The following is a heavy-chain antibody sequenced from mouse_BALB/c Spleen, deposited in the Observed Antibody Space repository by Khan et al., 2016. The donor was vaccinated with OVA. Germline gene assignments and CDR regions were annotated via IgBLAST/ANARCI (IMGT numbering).Heavy chain of an antibody. J-gene: IGHJ4*01. V-gene: IGHV1S56*01. Sequence: QVQLKQSGPELVKPGALVKISCKASGYTFTSYDINWVKQRPGQGLEWIGWIYPGDGSPKYNEKFKGKATLPADTTSRTAYLQLSSLTSEKSAVYFCAREGLRGCALDYWGQGTSVTVSS. D-gene: IGHD2-4*01. CDR3: AREGLRGCALDY. CDR1: GYTFTSYD. CDR2: IYPGDGSP.